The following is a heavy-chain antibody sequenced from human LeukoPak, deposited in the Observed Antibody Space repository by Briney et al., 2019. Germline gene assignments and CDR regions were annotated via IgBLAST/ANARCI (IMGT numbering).Heavy chain of an antibody. J-gene: IGHJ4*02. Sequence: ASVKVSRKASGGTFSSCAISWVRQAPGQGLEWMGGIIPIFGTANYAQKFQGRVTITADESTSTAYMELSSLRSEDAAVYYCASLGGPYYFDYWGQGTLVTVSS. CDR3: ASLGGPYYFDY. V-gene: IGHV1-69*13. CDR2: IIPIFGTA. CDR1: GGTFSSCA. D-gene: IGHD3-10*01.